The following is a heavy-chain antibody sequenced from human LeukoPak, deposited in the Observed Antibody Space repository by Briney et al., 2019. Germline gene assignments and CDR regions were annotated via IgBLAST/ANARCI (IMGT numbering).Heavy chain of an antibody. D-gene: IGHD4-23*01. CDR3: ASHDYGGSYFDY. Sequence: PSETLSLTCTVSGGSISNYYWTWIRKRPGKGLEWIGYMYYSESTKYTPSLKSRVTISVDTSKHQFSLKVNSVTAADTAVYYCASHDYGGSYFDYWGQGTLVSVSS. CDR1: GGSISNYY. J-gene: IGHJ4*02. V-gene: IGHV4-59*08. CDR2: MYYSEST.